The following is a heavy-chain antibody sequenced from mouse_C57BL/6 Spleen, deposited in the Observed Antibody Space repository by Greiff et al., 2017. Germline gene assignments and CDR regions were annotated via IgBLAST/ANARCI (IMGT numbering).Heavy chain of an antibody. J-gene: IGHJ2*01. Sequence: EVKLQESGPGLVKPSQSLSLTCSVTGYSITSGYYWNWIRQFPGNKLEWMGYISYDGSNNYNPSLKNRISITRDTSKNQFFLKLNSVTTEDTATYYCAREDGSSCFDYWGQGTTLTVSS. CDR3: AREDGSSCFDY. V-gene: IGHV3-6*01. D-gene: IGHD1-1*01. CDR1: GYSITSGYY. CDR2: ISYDGSN.